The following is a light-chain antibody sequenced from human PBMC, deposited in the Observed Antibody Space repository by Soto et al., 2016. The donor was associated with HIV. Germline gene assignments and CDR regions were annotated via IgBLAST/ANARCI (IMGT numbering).Light chain of an antibody. J-gene: IGLJ3*02. CDR3: QVWDTDSDWV. V-gene: IGLV3-21*01. CDR1: NIGSRA. Sequence: SYELTQPPSVSVAPGKTATFTCGGYNIGSRAVHWYQQKTGQAPVLVVRFDGDRPSAIPERFSVSDSGNAAILTISTVEAGDEADYYCQVWDTDSDWVFGGGTKLTVL. CDR2: FDG.